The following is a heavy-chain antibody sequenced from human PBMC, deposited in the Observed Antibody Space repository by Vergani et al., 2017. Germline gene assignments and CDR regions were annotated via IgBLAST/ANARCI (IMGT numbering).Heavy chain of an antibody. Sequence: QVQLVQSGAEVKKPGASLKVSCEASGYTFTSYYMHWVRQAPGQGLEWMGLINPSGGSTSYAQKFQGRVTMTRDTSTSTVYMELSSLRSEDTDVYYCASDSVGYEFWSGYYSAYLDYWGQGTLVTVSS. CDR1: GYTFTSYY. CDR2: INPSGGST. D-gene: IGHD3-3*01. J-gene: IGHJ4*02. V-gene: IGHV1-46*01. CDR3: ASDSVGYEFWSGYYSAYLDY.